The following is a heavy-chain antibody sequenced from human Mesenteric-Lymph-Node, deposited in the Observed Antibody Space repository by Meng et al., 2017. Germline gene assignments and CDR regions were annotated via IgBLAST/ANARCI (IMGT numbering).Heavy chain of an antibody. CDR2: ISWDGRTT. D-gene: IGHD1-26*01. CDR3: AKDNMGSIDY. V-gene: IGHV3-43D*03. Sequence: GESLKISCAASGFTFQNYNMHWVRQAPGKGLEVVSIISWDGRTTRNIDSVKGRFTTSRDNSRNSLDLQMNSLRVEDTALYYCAKDNMGSIDYWGQGTLVIVSS. CDR1: GFTFQNYN. J-gene: IGHJ4*02.